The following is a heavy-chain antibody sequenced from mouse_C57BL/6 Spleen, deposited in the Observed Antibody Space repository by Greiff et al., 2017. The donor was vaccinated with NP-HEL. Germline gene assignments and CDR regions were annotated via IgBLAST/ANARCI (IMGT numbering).Heavy chain of an antibody. CDR3: LITTADY. CDR2: INPGSGGT. Sequence: QVQLKESGAELVRPGTSVKVSCKASGYAFTNYLIEWVKQRPGQGLEWIGVINPGSGGTNYNEKFKGKATLTADKSSSTAYMQLSSLTSEDSAVYFCLITTADYWGQGTTLTVSS. CDR1: GYAFTNYL. D-gene: IGHD1-1*01. V-gene: IGHV1-54*01. J-gene: IGHJ2*01.